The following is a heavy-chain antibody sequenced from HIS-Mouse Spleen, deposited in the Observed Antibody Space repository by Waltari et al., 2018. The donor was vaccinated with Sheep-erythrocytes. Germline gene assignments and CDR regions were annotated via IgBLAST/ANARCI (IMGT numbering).Heavy chain of an antibody. CDR1: GYSFTSYW. V-gene: IGHV5-51*03. CDR2: IYPGDSDT. J-gene: IGHJ3*02. CDR3: ARRTYYDFWSGYYTDAFDI. Sequence: EVQLVQSGAEGKKPGESLKISCKGSGYSFTSYWIGWVRQMPGKGLEWMGIIYPGDSDTRYSPSFQGQVTISADKSISTAYLQWSSLKASDTAMYYCARRTYYDFWSGYYTDAFDIWGQGTMVTVSS. D-gene: IGHD3-3*01.